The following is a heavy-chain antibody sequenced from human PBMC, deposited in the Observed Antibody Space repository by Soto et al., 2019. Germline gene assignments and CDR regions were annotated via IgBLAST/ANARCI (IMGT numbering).Heavy chain of an antibody. Sequence: GGSLRLSCAASGFTFSSYGMHWVRQAPGKGLEWVAVIWYDGSNKYYADSVKGRFTISRDNSKNTLYLQMNSLRAEDTAVYYCARGRMSGYDIRYGTSNGFDIWGQGTMVTVSS. D-gene: IGHD5-12*01. CDR3: ARGRMSGYDIRYGTSNGFDI. J-gene: IGHJ3*02. CDR2: IWYDGSNK. CDR1: GFTFSSYG. V-gene: IGHV3-33*01.